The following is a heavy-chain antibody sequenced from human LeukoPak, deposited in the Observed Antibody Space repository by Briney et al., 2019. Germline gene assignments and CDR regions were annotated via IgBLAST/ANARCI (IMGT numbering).Heavy chain of an antibody. J-gene: IGHJ4*02. CDR3: ARSERAANDY. V-gene: IGHV3-53*01. CDR1: GFNVSNSY. CDR2: IYSAGTT. D-gene: IGHD2-15*01. Sequence: GGSMRLSCAASGFNVSNSYLSWVRQAPGKGLEWVSVIYSAGTTYYADSVKGRFTISREKSKNMLYLQMNSLRAEDTAVYYCARSERAANDYWGQGTLVTVSS.